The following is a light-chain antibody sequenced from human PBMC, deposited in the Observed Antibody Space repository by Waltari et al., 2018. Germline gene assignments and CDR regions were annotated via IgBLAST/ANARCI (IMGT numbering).Light chain of an antibody. Sequence: DIQLTQSPSSLSASVGDRVTISCRASHFVVTYLNWYQHKPGKAPTLLIHSISSLQTGVPPRFRGSGSGTEFALTIDSLQPEDFATYYCQHSDRAPYSFGQGTTLEIK. V-gene: IGKV1-39*01. CDR2: SIS. J-gene: IGKJ2*01. CDR1: HFVVTY. CDR3: QHSDRAPYS.